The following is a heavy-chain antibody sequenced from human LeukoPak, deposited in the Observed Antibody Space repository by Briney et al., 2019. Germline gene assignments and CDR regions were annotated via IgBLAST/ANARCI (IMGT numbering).Heavy chain of an antibody. J-gene: IGHJ4*02. CDR2: IYPGDSET. CDR3: ASRLLGDCSGCSCGYYFDF. D-gene: IGHD2-15*01. Sequence: GESLKIPCKGSDYRFTSYWIGWAGPMPGKGLDWMEIIYPGDSETKYNPSFQGQVTISANQSISSAYLQWSSQKASDTAMYYCASRLLGDCSGCSCGYYFDFWGQGTLVTVSS. CDR1: DYRFTSYW. V-gene: IGHV5-51*01.